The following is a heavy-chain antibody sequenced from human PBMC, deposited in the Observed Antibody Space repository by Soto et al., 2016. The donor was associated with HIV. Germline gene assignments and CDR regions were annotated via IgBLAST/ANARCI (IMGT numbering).Heavy chain of an antibody. D-gene: IGHD1-7*01. Sequence: EVQLVESGGGLVQPGGSRETLLCSLWVHLQWLYYTLGPPGFRERAGVGWAILGAKSNNYAPAYAASLKGRFTISRDDSKTTAYLQLNSLTTEDAAVYYCPRYWELLGWYFDLWGRGTLVTVSS. CDR3: PRYWELLGWYFDL. CDR2: LGAKSNNYAP. J-gene: IGHJ2*01. CDR1: VHLQWLY. V-gene: IGHV3-73*01.